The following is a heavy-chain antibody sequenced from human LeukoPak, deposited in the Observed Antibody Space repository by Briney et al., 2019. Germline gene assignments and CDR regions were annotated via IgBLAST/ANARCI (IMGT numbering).Heavy chain of an antibody. CDR3: ARSQPPSREFDY. V-gene: IGHV4-34*01. CDR1: GGSFSGYY. D-gene: IGHD2-2*01. CDR2: INHSGST. Sequence: SETLSLTCAVYGGSFSGYYWSWIRQPPGKGLEWIGEINHSGSTNYNPSLKSRVTISVDTSKNQFSLKLSSVTAADTAVYYCARSQPPSREFDYWGQGTLVTVSS. J-gene: IGHJ4*02.